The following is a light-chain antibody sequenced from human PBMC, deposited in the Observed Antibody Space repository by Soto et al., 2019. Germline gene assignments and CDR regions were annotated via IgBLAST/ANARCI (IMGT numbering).Light chain of an antibody. J-gene: IGKJ2*01. CDR3: QQYDNPMYT. Sequence: DIQMTQSPSSLSASVGDRVTITCQAGQDISNYLNWYQQKPGKAPKLLIYDASNLETGVPSRFSGSGSGTDFTFTISSLQPEDIATYYCQQYDNPMYTFGQGTKLEIK. V-gene: IGKV1-33*01. CDR2: DAS. CDR1: QDISNY.